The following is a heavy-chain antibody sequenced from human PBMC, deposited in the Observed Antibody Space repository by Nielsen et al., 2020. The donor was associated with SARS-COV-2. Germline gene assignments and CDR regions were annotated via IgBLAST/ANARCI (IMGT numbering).Heavy chain of an antibody. J-gene: IGHJ6*03. CDR3: AKEVVVVPAAMIYYYYYMDV. Sequence: GESLKISCAASGFTFSSYAMSWVRQAPGKGLEWVSAISGSGGSTYYADSVKGRFTISRDNSKNTLYLQMNSLRAEDTAVYYCAKEVVVVPAAMIYYYYYMDVWGKGTTVTVSS. CDR1: GFTFSSYA. D-gene: IGHD2-2*01. CDR2: ISGSGGST. V-gene: IGHV3-23*01.